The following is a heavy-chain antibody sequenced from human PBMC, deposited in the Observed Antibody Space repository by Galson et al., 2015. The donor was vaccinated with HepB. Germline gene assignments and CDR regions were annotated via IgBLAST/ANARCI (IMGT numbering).Heavy chain of an antibody. D-gene: IGHD6-13*01. CDR1: GGSFSGYY. Sequence: ETLSLTCAVYGGSFSGYYWSWIRQPPGKGLEWIGEINHSGSTNYNPSLKSRVTISVDTSKNQFSLKLSSVTAADTAVYYCARGAEGSSWYLYYYYYMDVWGKGTTVTVSS. V-gene: IGHV4-34*01. CDR2: INHSGST. CDR3: ARGAEGSSWYLYYYYYMDV. J-gene: IGHJ6*03.